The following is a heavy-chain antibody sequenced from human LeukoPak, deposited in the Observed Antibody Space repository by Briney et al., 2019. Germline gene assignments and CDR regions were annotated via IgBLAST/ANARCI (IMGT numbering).Heavy chain of an antibody. V-gene: IGHV4-4*07. D-gene: IGHD2-2*01. J-gene: IGHJ6*03. CDR3: ARDAVVPAAMGPDYYYYYMDV. CDR1: GGFISSYY. CDR2: IYTSGST. Sequence: SETLSLTCTVSGGFISSYYWSWIRQPAGKGLEWIGRIYTSGSTNYNPSLKSRVTMSVDTSKNQFSLKLSSVTAADTAVYYCARDAVVPAAMGPDYYYYYMDVWGKGTTVTVSS.